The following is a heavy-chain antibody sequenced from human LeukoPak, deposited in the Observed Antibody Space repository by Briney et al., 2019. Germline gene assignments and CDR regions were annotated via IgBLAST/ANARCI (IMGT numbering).Heavy chain of an antibody. D-gene: IGHD6-19*01. CDR3: AKVSKQWPDGSLDF. Sequence: PGGSLRLSCAASGFTFTIYAMTWVRQAPGKGLEWVSGIYGSGQTTYYADSVKGRFTISRDNSKNTLYLQMSSLRLGDTAVYYCAKVSKQWPDGSLDFWGQGALVTVSS. CDR1: GFTFTIYA. CDR2: IYGSGQTT. J-gene: IGHJ4*02. V-gene: IGHV3-23*01.